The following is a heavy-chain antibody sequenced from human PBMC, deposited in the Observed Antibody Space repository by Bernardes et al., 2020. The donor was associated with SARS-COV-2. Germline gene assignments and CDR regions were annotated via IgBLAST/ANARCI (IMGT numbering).Heavy chain of an antibody. D-gene: IGHD2-2*01. Sequence: SSTLTPTCTVSGGSIRNTNHWDWIRQTPGKGLEWIGRLHYSGSPYYNPSHKSRVTISVDTSKNQFSLKLTSVTAADTAVYYCARRYHLLSYFDYWGQGALVTVSA. CDR1: GGSIRNTNH. V-gene: IGHV4-39*07. CDR3: ARRYHLLSYFDY. CDR2: LHYSGSP. J-gene: IGHJ4*02.